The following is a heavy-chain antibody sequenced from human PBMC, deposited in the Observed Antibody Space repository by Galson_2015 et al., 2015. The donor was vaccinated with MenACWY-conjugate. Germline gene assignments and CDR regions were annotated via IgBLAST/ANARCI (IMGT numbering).Heavy chain of an antibody. D-gene: IGHD1-26*01. CDR3: AREESGTYSCAY. Sequence: CAISGDSVSSNTAAWNWIRQSPSRGLEWLGRTYYRSQWNNDYTISVRGRITINPDTSKNQVSLHLNSVTPEDTAVYYCAREESGTYSCAYWGQGTLVTVSS. CDR1: GDSVSSNTAA. CDR2: TYYRSQWNN. V-gene: IGHV6-1*01. J-gene: IGHJ4*02.